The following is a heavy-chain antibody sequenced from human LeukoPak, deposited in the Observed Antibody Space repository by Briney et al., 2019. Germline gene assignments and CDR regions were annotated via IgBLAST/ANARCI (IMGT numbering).Heavy chain of an antibody. Sequence: SETLSLTCAVSGYSISSGYYWGWIRQPAGKGLEWIGRIYTSGSTNYNPSLKSRVTMSVDTSKNQFSLKLSSVTAADTAVYYCARGDVLLDYWGQGILATVSS. J-gene: IGHJ4*02. CDR3: ARGDVLLDY. CDR1: GYSISSGYY. D-gene: IGHD3-10*01. CDR2: IYTSGST. V-gene: IGHV4-4*07.